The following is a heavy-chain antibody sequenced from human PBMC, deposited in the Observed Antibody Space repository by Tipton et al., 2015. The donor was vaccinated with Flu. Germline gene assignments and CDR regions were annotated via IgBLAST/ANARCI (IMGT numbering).Heavy chain of an antibody. J-gene: IGHJ6*02. CDR1: GFTFSDYY. CDR3: ARDGQWLVRPYYYYGMDV. D-gene: IGHD6-19*01. Sequence: SLRFSCAASGFTFSDYYMSWIRQAPGKGLEWVSYISSSGSTIYYADSVKGRFTISRDNAKNSLYLQMNSLRAEDTAVYYCARDGQWLVRPYYYYGMDVWGQGTTVTVSS. CDR2: ISSSGSTI. V-gene: IGHV3-11*01.